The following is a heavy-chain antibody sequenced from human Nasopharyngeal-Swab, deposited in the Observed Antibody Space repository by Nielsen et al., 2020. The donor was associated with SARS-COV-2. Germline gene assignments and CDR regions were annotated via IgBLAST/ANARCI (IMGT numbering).Heavy chain of an antibody. CDR1: GFTFSNAW. J-gene: IGHJ6*03. CDR2: IKSKTDGGTT. D-gene: IGHD6-13*01. Sequence: GGSLRLSCAASGFTFSNAWMSWVRQAPGKGLEWVGRIKSKTDGGTTDYAAPVKGRFTISRDDSKNTLYLQMNSLKTEDTAVYYCTTDLAAAGDYYYYYYTDVWGKGTTVTVSS. V-gene: IGHV3-15*01. CDR3: TTDLAAAGDYYYYYYTDV.